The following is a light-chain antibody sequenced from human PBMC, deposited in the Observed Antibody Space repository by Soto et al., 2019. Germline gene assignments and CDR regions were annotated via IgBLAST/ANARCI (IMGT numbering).Light chain of an antibody. Sequence: SYELTQPPSVSVSPGQTARFTCSGDALPKKYAYWYQQKSGQAPVLVIYEDSKRPSGIPERFSGSGSGTMATLTISGAQVEDEADYYCYSTDSSGKPLFGGGTKLTVL. CDR2: EDS. CDR3: YSTDSSGKPL. J-gene: IGLJ2*01. CDR1: ALPKKY. V-gene: IGLV3-10*01.